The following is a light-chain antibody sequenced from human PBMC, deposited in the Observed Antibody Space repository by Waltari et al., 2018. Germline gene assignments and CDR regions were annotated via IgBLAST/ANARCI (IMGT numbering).Light chain of an antibody. V-gene: IGKV3-11*01. CDR3: QQRSNWRGYT. CDR2: DAS. Sequence: EIVLTQSPATLSLYPGERATLSCRASQSVSSYLAWYQQKPGQAPRLLIYDASNRATGIPARFSGSGSGTDFTLTISSLEPEDFAVYYCQQRSNWRGYTFGQGTKLEI. J-gene: IGKJ2*01. CDR1: QSVSSY.